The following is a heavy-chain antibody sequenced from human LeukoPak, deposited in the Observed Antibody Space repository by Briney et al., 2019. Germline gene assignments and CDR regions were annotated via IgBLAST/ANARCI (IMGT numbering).Heavy chain of an antibody. J-gene: IGHJ3*02. CDR3: ARVPRGGVRGPRSAFDI. Sequence: PGGSLRLSCAASGFTFSNYWMTWVRQAPGKGLEWVASIKFDGSEKYYVDSVKGRFTISRDNSKNTLYLQMNSLRAEDTAVYYCARVPRGGVRGPRSAFDIWGQGTMVTVSS. V-gene: IGHV3-7*01. D-gene: IGHD3-10*01. CDR1: GFTFSNYW. CDR2: IKFDGSEK.